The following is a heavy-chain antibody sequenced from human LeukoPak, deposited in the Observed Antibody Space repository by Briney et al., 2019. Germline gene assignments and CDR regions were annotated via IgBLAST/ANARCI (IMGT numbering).Heavy chain of an antibody. Sequence: GGSLRLSCAASGFTLSRHWMSWVRQAPGKGLEWEASIRQDGNDINYVESVKGRFIISRDNAGNSVSLQMSSLRAEDTAMYYCARLPGDSTIYDLWGQGTLVTVSS. CDR2: IRQDGNDI. D-gene: IGHD5/OR15-5a*01. V-gene: IGHV3-7*01. CDR1: GFTLSRHW. J-gene: IGHJ5*02. CDR3: ARLPGDSTIYDL.